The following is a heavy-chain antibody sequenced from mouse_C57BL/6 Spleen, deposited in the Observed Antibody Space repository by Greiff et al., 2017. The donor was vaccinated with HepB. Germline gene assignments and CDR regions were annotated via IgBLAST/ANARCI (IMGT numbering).Heavy chain of an antibody. CDR3: ARQGYGSNYYFDY. D-gene: IGHD1-1*01. Sequence: QVQLQQPGAELVKPGASVKLSCKASGYTFTSYWMQWVKQRPGQGLEWIGEIDPSDSYTNYKQKFKGKATLSVDTSSSKPYMQLSSLTSDDSAVYYSARQGYGSNYYFDYRGQGTTLTVSS. CDR1: GYTFTSYW. CDR2: IDPSDSYT. J-gene: IGHJ2*01. V-gene: IGHV1-50*01.